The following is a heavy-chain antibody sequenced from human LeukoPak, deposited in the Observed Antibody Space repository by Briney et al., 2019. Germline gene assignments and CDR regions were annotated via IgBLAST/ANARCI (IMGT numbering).Heavy chain of an antibody. CDR2: MNPNSGNT. D-gene: IGHD1-26*01. Sequence: ASVKVSCKASGYTFTSYAIQWVRQAPGQGLEWMGWMNPNSGNTGYAQKFQGRVTMTRNTSINTAYMELSSLRSEDTAVYYCTRGRFQGATEKDFYYYGMEVWGQGATVTVSS. J-gene: IGHJ6*02. V-gene: IGHV1-8*01. CDR1: GYTFTSYA. CDR3: TRGRFQGATEKDFYYYGMEV.